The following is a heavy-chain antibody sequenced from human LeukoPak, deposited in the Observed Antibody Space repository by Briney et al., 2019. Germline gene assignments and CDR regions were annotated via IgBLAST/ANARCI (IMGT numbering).Heavy chain of an antibody. V-gene: IGHV3-30*18. CDR1: RFTFSSYG. CDR3: AKDAYDFWSGFKWFDP. J-gene: IGHJ5*02. D-gene: IGHD3-3*01. CDR2: ISYDGSNK. Sequence: GGSLRLSCAASRFTFSSYGMHWVRQAPGKGLEWVAVISYDGSNKYYADSVKGRFTISRDNSKNTLYLQMNSLRAEDTAVHYCAKDAYDFWSGFKWFDPWGQGTLVTVSS.